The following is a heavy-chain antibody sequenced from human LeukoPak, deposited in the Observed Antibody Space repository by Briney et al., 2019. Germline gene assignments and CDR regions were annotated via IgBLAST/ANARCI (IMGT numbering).Heavy chain of an antibody. CDR1: GYTFTSYG. V-gene: IGHV1-18*01. CDR2: ISAYNGNT. D-gene: IGHD3-10*01. Sequence: ASVKVSCKASGYTFTSYGISWVRQAPGQGLEWMGWISAYNGNTNYAQKLQGRVTMTTDTSTSTAYMELRSLRSDDTAVYYCARVSMVRGVIIWFDPWGQGTLVTVSS. J-gene: IGHJ5*02. CDR3: ARVSMVRGVIIWFDP.